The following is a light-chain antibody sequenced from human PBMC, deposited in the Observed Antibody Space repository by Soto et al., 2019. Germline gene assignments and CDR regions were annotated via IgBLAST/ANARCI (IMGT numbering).Light chain of an antibody. CDR3: QQSHSTPPT. V-gene: IGKV1-39*01. Sequence: DIHMAQSPHSLSASVGDRVTITCRASHNIVTYLNWYQQKAGKAPSLLIYEASHLQSGVPFRFFGSGSGTDFTLTIDNLQHEDYATYYCQQSHSTPPTFGPGTKLEIK. CDR2: EAS. J-gene: IGKJ2*01. CDR1: HNIVTY.